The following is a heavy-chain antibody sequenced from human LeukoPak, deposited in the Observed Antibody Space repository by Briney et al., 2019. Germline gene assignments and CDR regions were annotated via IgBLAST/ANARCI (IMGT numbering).Heavy chain of an antibody. CDR1: GGSLSGSY. CDR2: INQSGNS. V-gene: IGHV4-34*01. CDR3: ARHIGPTGYYFDY. Sequence: PSETLSLTCDVNGGSLSGSYWSWIRQSPEKGLEWIGEINQSGNSNYNPSLKSRVTILVDTSKNQFSLKLSSVTAADTAVYYCARHIGPTGYYFDYWGQGTLVTVSS. J-gene: IGHJ4*02. D-gene: IGHD2-21*01.